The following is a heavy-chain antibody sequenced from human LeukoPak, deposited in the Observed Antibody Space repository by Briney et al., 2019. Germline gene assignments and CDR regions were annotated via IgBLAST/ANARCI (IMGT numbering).Heavy chain of an antibody. CDR3: ARDPHDYGPKGGWFDP. CDR1: GGSISSYY. Sequence: SETLSLTCTVSGGSISSYYWSWIRQPAGKGLEWIGRIYTSGSTNYNPSRKSRLTMSVDTSKNQFSLMLSSVTAADTAVYYCARDPHDYGPKGGWFDPWGQGTLVTVSS. J-gene: IGHJ5*02. D-gene: IGHD4-17*01. CDR2: IYTSGST. V-gene: IGHV4-4*07.